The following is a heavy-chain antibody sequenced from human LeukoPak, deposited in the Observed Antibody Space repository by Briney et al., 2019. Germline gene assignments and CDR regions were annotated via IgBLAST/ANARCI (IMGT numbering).Heavy chain of an antibody. CDR2: VIPIFGTA. Sequence: GASVKVSCKASGDTFSSYAISWVRQAPGQGLERMGGVIPIFGTANYAQKFQGRVTITADESTSTAYMELSSLRSEDTAVYYCATPGRDGYNFFDYWGQGTLVTVSS. CDR3: ATPGRDGYNFFDY. J-gene: IGHJ4*02. V-gene: IGHV1-69*13. D-gene: IGHD5-24*01. CDR1: GDTFSSYA.